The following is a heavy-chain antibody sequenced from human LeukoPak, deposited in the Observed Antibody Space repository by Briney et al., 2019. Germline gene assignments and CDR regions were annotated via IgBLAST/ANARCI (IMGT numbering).Heavy chain of an antibody. CDR1: GYTFTGYY. CDR3: ARVGYFYGSGSQTGGYLAY. Sequence: ASVRVSCKASGYTFTGYYMHWVRQAPGQGLEWMGWINPNSGGTNYAQKFQGRVNMTRDTAISTAYMEMSSLTFDDTAIYYCARVGYFYGSGSQTGGYLAYWGQGTLVTVSS. V-gene: IGHV1-2*02. CDR2: INPNSGGT. D-gene: IGHD3-10*01. J-gene: IGHJ4*02.